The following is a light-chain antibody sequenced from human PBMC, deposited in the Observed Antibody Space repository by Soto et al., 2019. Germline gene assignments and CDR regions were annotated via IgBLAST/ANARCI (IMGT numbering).Light chain of an antibody. V-gene: IGKV4-1*01. CDR1: QSVSYSSDKRNC. CDR3: QQYYSSPLT. Sequence: DIVMTQSPDSLAVSLGERATINCKSSQSVSYSSDKRNCLAWYQQKPGLPPKLLIYWASTRESGVPDRFIGTVSGTDFTLTISSLQAEDVAVYYCQQYYSSPLTFGGGTKVEIK. CDR2: WAS. J-gene: IGKJ4*01.